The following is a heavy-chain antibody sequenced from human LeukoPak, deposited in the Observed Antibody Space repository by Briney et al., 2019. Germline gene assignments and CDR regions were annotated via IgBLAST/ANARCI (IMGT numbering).Heavy chain of an antibody. CDR1: GFTFSSYA. CDR3: ARTNPGYWYFDL. D-gene: IGHD1-14*01. V-gene: IGHV3-23*01. Sequence: GGSLRLSCAASGFTFSSYAMSWVRQAPGKGLEWVSAISGSGGSTYYADSVKGRFTISRDNSKNTLYLHMNSLRAEDTAVYYCARTNPGYWYFDLWGRGTLVTVSS. J-gene: IGHJ2*01. CDR2: ISGSGGST.